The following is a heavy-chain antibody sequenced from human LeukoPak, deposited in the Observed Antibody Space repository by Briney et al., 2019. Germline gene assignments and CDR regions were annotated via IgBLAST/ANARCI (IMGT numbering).Heavy chain of an antibody. CDR1: GFTFSSYG. Sequence: GGSLRLSCAASGFTFSSYGMSWVRQAPGKGLEWVSAISGSGGSTYYADSVKGRFTISRDNSKNTLYLQMNSLRAEDTAVYYCARDGSSGSRDYYFDYWGQGTLVTVSS. J-gene: IGHJ4*02. CDR3: ARDGSSGSRDYYFDY. CDR2: ISGSGGST. V-gene: IGHV3-23*01. D-gene: IGHD6-19*01.